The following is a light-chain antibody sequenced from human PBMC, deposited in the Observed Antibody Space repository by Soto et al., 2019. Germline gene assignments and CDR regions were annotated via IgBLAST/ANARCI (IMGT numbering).Light chain of an antibody. Sequence: EIVLTQSPATLSLSPGERATLSCRASQSVSSYLPCSQQKPGQAPRLLIYDAANRATGIPARFSGSGSGTDFTLTISSLEAEDFAVYYCQQRYNWPPLTFGGGTKVEIK. CDR3: QQRYNWPPLT. CDR2: DAA. J-gene: IGKJ4*01. V-gene: IGKV3-11*01. CDR1: QSVSSY.